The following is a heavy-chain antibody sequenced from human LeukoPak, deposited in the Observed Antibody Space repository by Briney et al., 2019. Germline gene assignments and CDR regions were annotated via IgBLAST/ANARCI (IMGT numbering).Heavy chain of an antibody. J-gene: IGHJ6*02. V-gene: IGHV3-64D*06. CDR2: ISSNGGST. Sequence: PGGSLRLSCSASGFTFSSYAMHWVRQAPGKGLEYVSAISSNGGSTYYADSVKGRFTISRDNSKNTLYLQMSSLRAEDTAVYYCARERVDLWAGMDVWGQGTTVTVSS. D-gene: IGHD3-3*01. CDR1: GFTFSSYA. CDR3: ARERVDLWAGMDV.